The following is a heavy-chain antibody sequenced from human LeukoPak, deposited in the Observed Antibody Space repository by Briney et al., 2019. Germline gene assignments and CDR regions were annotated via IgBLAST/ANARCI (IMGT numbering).Heavy chain of an antibody. CDR1: GFTFSSYG. Sequence: GSLRLSCAASGFTFSSYGMTWVRQAPGKGLEWIGEIYHSGSTNYNPSLKSRVTISVDKSKNQFSLKLSSVTAADTAVYYCARRSWPIDYWGQGTLVTVSS. CDR2: IYHSGST. J-gene: IGHJ4*02. CDR3: ARRSWPIDY. D-gene: IGHD6-13*01. V-gene: IGHV4-4*02.